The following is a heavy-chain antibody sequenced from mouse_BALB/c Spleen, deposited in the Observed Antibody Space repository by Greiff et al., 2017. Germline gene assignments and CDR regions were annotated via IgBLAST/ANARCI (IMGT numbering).Heavy chain of an antibody. CDR1: GFTFNTYA. D-gene: IGHD4-1*01. Sequence: EVMLVESGGGLVQPKGSLKLSCAASGFTFNTYAMNWVRQAPGKGLEWVARIRSKSNNYATYYADSVKDRFTISRDDSQSMLYLQMNNLKTEDTAMYYCVRLTGKYFDYWGQGTTLTVSS. J-gene: IGHJ2*01. V-gene: IGHV10-1*02. CDR2: IRSKSNNYAT. CDR3: VRLTGKYFDY.